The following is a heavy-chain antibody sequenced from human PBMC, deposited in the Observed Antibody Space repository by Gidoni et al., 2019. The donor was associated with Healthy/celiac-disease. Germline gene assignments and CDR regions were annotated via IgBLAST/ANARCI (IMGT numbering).Heavy chain of an antibody. D-gene: IGHD3-3*01. CDR2: IIPIFGTA. Sequence: QVQLVQSGAEAKKPGSSVKVSCKASGGTFSSYAISWVRQSPRQGLEWMGGIIPIFGTANYAQKFQSRVTITADESTSTAYMELSSLRSEDTAVYYCARVGSITIFGVVIISGMDVWGQGTTVTVSS. CDR1: GGTFSSYA. CDR3: ARVGSITIFGVVIISGMDV. V-gene: IGHV1-69*01. J-gene: IGHJ6*02.